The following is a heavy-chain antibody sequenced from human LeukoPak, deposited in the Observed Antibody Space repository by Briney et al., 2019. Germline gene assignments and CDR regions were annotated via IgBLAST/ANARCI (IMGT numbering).Heavy chain of an antibody. CDR3: ARAYPYYYGSGSDHYYYYGMDV. D-gene: IGHD3-10*01. CDR1: GYTFTSYD. CDR2: MNPNSGNT. J-gene: IGHJ6*02. V-gene: IGHV1-8*01. Sequence: ASVKVSCKASGYTFTSYDINWVRQATGQGLEWMGWMNPNSGNTGYAQKFQGRVTITRNTSISTAYMELSSLRSEDTAVYYCARAYPYYYGSGSDHYYYYGMDVWGQGTTVTVSS.